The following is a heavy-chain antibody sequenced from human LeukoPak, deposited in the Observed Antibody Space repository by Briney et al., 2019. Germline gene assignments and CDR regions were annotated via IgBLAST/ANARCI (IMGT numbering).Heavy chain of an antibody. CDR3: ARDIGAGNEALDI. D-gene: IGHD1-1*01. Sequence: PGGSLRLSCAASGFTFSSYWMDWVRQAPGKGLVWVSRINSDGSSTSYADSVKGRFTISRDNAKNTLYLQMNSLRAEDAAVYYCARDIGAGNEALDIWGQGTMIPVSS. CDR2: INSDGSST. CDR1: GFTFSSYW. V-gene: IGHV3-74*01. J-gene: IGHJ3*02.